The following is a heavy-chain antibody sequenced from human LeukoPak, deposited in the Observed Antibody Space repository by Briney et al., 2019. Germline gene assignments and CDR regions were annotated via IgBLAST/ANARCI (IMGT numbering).Heavy chain of an antibody. V-gene: IGHV3-64D*06. D-gene: IGHD3-16*01. CDR3: VKTMVTFGGIIRADAFDI. CDR1: GFTFSIYA. J-gene: IGHJ3*02. CDR2: INNNGGTT. Sequence: PGGSLRLSCSASGFTFSIYAMHWVRQAPGKRLEYLSGINNNGGTTNYADSVKGRFTISRDNFKSTLYLQMSSLRPEDTAVYYCVKTMVTFGGIIRADAFDIWGQGTMVTVSS.